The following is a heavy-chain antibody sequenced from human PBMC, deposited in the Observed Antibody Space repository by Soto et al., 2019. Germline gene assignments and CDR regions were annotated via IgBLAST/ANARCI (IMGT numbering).Heavy chain of an antibody. CDR3: GGVLVPAALGYYYGMDV. V-gene: IGHV4-4*02. CDR2: IYHSGST. Sequence: QVQLQESGPGLVKPSGTLSLTCAVSGGSISSSNWWIWVRQPPGKGLEWIGEIYHSGSTNYNPSLKRRVNISVDKSTNQFSLKLSSVTAADTAVYYCGGVLVPAALGYYYGMDVWGQGTTVTVSS. J-gene: IGHJ6*02. CDR1: GGSISSSNW. D-gene: IGHD2-2*01.